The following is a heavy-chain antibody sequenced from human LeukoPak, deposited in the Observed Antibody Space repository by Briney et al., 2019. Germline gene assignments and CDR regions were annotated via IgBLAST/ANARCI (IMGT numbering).Heavy chain of an antibody. Sequence: QTGGSLRLSCAASGFSFSTYWMSWVRQAPGKGLQWVANIKQDGSEKNYVDSVKGRFTISRDNAKNSLYLQMNSLRAEDTAVYYYARARLTLAREVIIKADYWGQGIPVTVSS. D-gene: IGHD3-10*01. CDR3: ARARLTLAREVIIKADY. V-gene: IGHV3-7*03. J-gene: IGHJ4*02. CDR2: IKQDGSEK. CDR1: GFSFSTYW.